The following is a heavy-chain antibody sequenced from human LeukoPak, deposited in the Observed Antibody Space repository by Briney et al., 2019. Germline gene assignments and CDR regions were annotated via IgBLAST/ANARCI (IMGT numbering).Heavy chain of an antibody. Sequence: SETLSLTCTVSGGSISSSSYYWGWIRQPPGKGLEWIGSIYYSGSTYYNPSLKSRVTISVDKSKNQFSLKLSSVTAADTAVYYCVSMSVRDYYGMDVWGQGTAVTVSS. J-gene: IGHJ6*02. V-gene: IGHV4-39*07. D-gene: IGHD3-16*02. CDR2: IYYSGST. CDR1: GGSISSSSYY. CDR3: VSMSVRDYYGMDV.